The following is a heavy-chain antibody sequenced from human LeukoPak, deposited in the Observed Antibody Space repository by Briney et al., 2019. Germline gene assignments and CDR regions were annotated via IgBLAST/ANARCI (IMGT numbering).Heavy chain of an antibody. CDR2: IKNKANSYTT. CDR1: GFIFSDYY. CDR3: VDLGSTVGY. J-gene: IGHJ4*02. Sequence: GGSLRLSCAASGFIFSDYYMDWVRQAPGKGLELVARIKNKANSYTTHYAESVRGRFTISRDDSKNSLYLQMNSLKTADTAVYYCVDLGSTVGYWGQGTLVTVSS. V-gene: IGHV3-72*01. D-gene: IGHD4-23*01.